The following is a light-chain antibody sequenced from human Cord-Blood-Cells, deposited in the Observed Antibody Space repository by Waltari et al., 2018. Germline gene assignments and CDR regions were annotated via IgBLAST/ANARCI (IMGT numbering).Light chain of an antibody. CDR2: GAS. J-gene: IGKJ2*03. CDR1: QRVSSSY. Sequence: EIVLTQSPGTLSLSPGERATLSCRASQRVSSSYLAWYQQKPGQAPRLLIYGASSRATGIPDRFSGSGSGTDFTLTISILEPEDFAVYYCQQYGSSPNSFGQGTKLEIK. V-gene: IGKV3-20*01. CDR3: QQYGSSPNS.